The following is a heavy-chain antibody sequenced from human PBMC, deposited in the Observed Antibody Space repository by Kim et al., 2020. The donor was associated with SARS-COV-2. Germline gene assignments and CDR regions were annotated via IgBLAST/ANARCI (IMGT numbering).Heavy chain of an antibody. CDR1: GFTFSSYA. CDR3: ATRSAQRVFNV. D-gene: IGHD6-25*01. V-gene: IGHV3-23*01. J-gene: IGHJ3*01. Sequence: GGSLRLSCAASGFTFSSYAVSWVRQAPEKGLEWVSGVSRSGNNTDYADSVKGRFTISRDNSKNTVYLQMISLRVEDTALYFCATRSAQRVFNVWGQGTMVTVSS. CDR2: VSRSGNNT.